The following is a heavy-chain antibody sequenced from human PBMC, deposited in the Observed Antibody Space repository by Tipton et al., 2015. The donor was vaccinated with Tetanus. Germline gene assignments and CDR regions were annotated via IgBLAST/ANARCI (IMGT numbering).Heavy chain of an antibody. V-gene: IGHV3-33*01. Sequence: SGFTLSNYVMHWVRQAPGKGLEWVAVIWYDGSNKYYADSVKGRFTISRDNSKNTLYLQMNSLRAEDTAVYYCAREETYYDSSGYSRWFDPWGQGTLVTVSS. CDR3: AREETYYDSSGYSRWFDP. CDR2: IWYDGSNK. D-gene: IGHD3-22*01. J-gene: IGHJ5*02. CDR1: GFTLSNYV.